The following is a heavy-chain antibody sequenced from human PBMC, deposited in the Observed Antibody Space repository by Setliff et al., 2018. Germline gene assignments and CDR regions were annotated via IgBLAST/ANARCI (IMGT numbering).Heavy chain of an antibody. J-gene: IGHJ6*03. CDR3: ARERVGRYYYYHMDV. V-gene: IGHV3-7*03. CDR2: IKQDGSEK. CDR1: GFTFSNYW. Sequence: PGGSLRLSCAASGFTFSNYWMSWVRQTPGKGLEWVAHIKQDGSEKYYVDSVKGQFIISRDNAKNSLYLQMNSLRDEDTAVYYCARERVGRYYYYHMDVWGKGTTVTVSS. D-gene: IGHD1-26*01.